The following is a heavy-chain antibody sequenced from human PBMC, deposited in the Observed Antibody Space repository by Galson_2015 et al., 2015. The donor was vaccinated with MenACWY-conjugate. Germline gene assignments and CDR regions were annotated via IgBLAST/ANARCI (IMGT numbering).Heavy chain of an antibody. D-gene: IGHD3-10*01. CDR1: GFTFSRND. CDR2: IGPAGDT. CDR3: ARAYYYGSGSFYGWFFDL. J-gene: IGHJ2*01. Sequence: SCAASGFTFSRNDMHWVRQVIGKGLEWVSAIGPAGDTYYPGSVKGRFTISRENARNSLYLQMNSLGVGDTAVYYCARAYYYGSGSFYGWFFDLWGRGTLVTVSS. V-gene: IGHV3-13*04.